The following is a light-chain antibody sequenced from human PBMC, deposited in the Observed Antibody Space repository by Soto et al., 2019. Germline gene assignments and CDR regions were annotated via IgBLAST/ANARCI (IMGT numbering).Light chain of an antibody. CDR3: HQYGDSPFYT. Sequence: EIVLTQSPGTLSLSPGERATLSCRASQSVSNNYLAWYQQKPGQAPRLLIYGASNRATGIPDRFSGSGCGIDFTLTISRLEPEDFAVYSCHQYGDSPFYTFGQGTKLEIK. J-gene: IGKJ2*01. V-gene: IGKV3-20*01. CDR2: GAS. CDR1: QSVSNNY.